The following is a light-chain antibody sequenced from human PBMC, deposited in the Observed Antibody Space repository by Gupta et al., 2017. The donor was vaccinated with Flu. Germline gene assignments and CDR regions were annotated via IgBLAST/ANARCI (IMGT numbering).Light chain of an antibody. CDR3: QQYKEWPPWT. J-gene: IGKJ1*01. Sequence: EIVMTQSPATLSVSPGERATLSCRASQSISSNLAWYQQKPGQAPRLVIYRTSTRATGIPARFSGSGSGTEFTLTISSRQSEDFAIYYCQQYKEWPPWTFGQGTKVEIK. V-gene: IGKV3-15*01. CDR1: QSISSN. CDR2: RTS.